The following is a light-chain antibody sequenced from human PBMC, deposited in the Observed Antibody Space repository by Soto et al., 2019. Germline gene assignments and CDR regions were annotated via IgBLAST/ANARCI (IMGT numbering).Light chain of an antibody. Sequence: IALTQSPGTLSLSPGERATLSCRASQRVSSNYVAWYQHKPGQAPRLLIHGASIRATGLPDRFSGSGSGTDFTLTISRLEHEDFAVYYCHQYGTLPYAFGQGTKLQIK. V-gene: IGKV3-20*01. CDR2: GAS. CDR3: HQYGTLPYA. J-gene: IGKJ2*01. CDR1: QRVSSNY.